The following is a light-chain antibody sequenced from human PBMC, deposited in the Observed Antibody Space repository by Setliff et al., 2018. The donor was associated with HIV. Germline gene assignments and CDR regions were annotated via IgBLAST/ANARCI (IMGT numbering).Light chain of an antibody. J-gene: IGLJ1*01. Sequence: SYELTQPPSESVAPGKTARITCVGNIIGSKSVHWYQQKPGQAPVMVVYDASDRPSGIPERFSGSKSANTATLTISRVEARDEADYYCQVWDSSSDHYVFGTGTRSPS. CDR3: QVWDSSSDHYV. CDR2: DAS. V-gene: IGLV3-21*03. CDR1: IIGSKS.